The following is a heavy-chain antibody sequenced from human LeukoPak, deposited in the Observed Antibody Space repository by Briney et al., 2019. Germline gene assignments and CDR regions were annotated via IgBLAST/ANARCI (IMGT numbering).Heavy chain of an antibody. Sequence: SETLSLTCTVSGGSISSYYWSWIRQPPGKGLEWIGYIYYSGSTNYNPSLKSRVTISVDTSKNQFSLKLSSVTAADTAVYYCARSLDGSGGYDYWGQGTLVTVSS. J-gene: IGHJ4*02. CDR1: GGSISSYY. CDR2: IYYSGST. CDR3: ARSLDGSGGYDY. V-gene: IGHV4-59*08. D-gene: IGHD3-10*01.